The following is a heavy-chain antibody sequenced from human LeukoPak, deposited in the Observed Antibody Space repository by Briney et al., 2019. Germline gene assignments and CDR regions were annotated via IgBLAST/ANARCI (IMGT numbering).Heavy chain of an antibody. J-gene: IGHJ6*03. CDR1: GGSFSGYY. V-gene: IGHV4-34*01. D-gene: IGHD6-13*01. CDR3: ARVGAAGTPYYYYMDV. Sequence: PSETLSLTCAAYGGSFSGYYWSWIRQPPGKGLEWVGEINHSGSTNYTPSLKSRVTISVDTPKNQFSLKLSSVTAADTAVYYCARVGAAGTPYYYYMDVWGKGTTVTVSS. CDR2: INHSGST.